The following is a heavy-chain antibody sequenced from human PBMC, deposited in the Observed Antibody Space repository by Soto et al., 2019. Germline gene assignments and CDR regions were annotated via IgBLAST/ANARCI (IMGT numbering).Heavy chain of an antibody. D-gene: IGHD6-6*01. CDR2: IYYSGST. Sequence: PSETLSLTCTVSGGSISSYYWSWIRQPPGKGLEWIGYIYYSGSTNYNPSIKSRITITVDTSKNQFSLKLSSVTAADTAVYYCAGQLARNYYYGMDVWGQGTTVTVSS. V-gene: IGHV4-59*01. CDR3: AGQLARNYYYGMDV. J-gene: IGHJ6*02. CDR1: GGSISSYY.